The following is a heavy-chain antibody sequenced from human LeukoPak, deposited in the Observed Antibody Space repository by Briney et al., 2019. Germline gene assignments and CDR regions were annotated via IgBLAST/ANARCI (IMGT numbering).Heavy chain of an antibody. Sequence: PGGSLRLSCSASGFTFSSYAVHWVRQAPGKGLEYVSAISSNGGSTYYADSVKGRFTISRDNSKNTLYLQMSSLRAEDTAVYYCVKDLGQWLVYYFDYWGQGTLVTVSS. CDR3: VKDLGQWLVYYFDY. CDR2: ISSNGGST. D-gene: IGHD6-19*01. V-gene: IGHV3-64D*06. J-gene: IGHJ4*02. CDR1: GFTFSSYA.